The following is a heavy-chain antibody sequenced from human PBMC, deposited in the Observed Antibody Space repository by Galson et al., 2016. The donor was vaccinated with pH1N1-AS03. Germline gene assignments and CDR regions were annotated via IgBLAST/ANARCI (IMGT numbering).Heavy chain of an antibody. J-gene: IGHJ5*01. D-gene: IGHD6-19*01. Sequence: QSGAEVKKPGESLKISCKASAYTFANYWIVWVRQMPGKGLEWMGIMYPANFDTRYSPSFQGHVTISADTSINTAYLQWSSPRASDTAMYYCARRISVTGREFDSWGQGTLVTVSS. CDR1: AYTFANYW. V-gene: IGHV5-51*01. CDR2: MYPANFDT. CDR3: ARRISVTGREFDS.